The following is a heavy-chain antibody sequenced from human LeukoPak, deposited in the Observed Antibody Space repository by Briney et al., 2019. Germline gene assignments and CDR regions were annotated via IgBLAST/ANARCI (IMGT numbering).Heavy chain of an antibody. CDR3: ATFPEGYCSGGSCPPSYYYGMDV. D-gene: IGHD2-15*01. J-gene: IGHJ6*02. CDR1: GYSFTSYW. CDR2: IYPGDSDT. V-gene: IGHV5-51*01. Sequence: GESLKISCKGSGYSFTSYWIGWVRQMPGKGLEWMGIIYPGDSDTRYSPSFRGQVTISADKSISTAYLQWSSLKASDTAMYYCATFPEGYCSGGSCPPSYYYGMDVWGQGTTVTVSS.